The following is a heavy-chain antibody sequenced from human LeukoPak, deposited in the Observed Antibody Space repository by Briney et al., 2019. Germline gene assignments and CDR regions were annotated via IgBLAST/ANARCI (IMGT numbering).Heavy chain of an antibody. CDR2: INSDGSST. CDR3: ARDLANRVD. J-gene: IGHJ4*02. V-gene: IGHV3-74*01. D-gene: IGHD2-8*01. CDR1: GFTFTCYW. Sequence: GGSLRLYCAASGFTFTCYWMHWVRQAPGKGLVWVSRINSDGSSTSYADSVKGRFTIPRDNAKNTLYLQMNSLRPEDTAVYYCARDLANRVDWGQGTLVTVSS.